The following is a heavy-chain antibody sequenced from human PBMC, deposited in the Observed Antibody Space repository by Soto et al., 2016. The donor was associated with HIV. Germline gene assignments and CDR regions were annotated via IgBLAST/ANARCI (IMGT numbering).Heavy chain of an antibody. CDR2: IYYGGST. J-gene: IGHJ1*01. V-gene: IGHV4-39*02. D-gene: IGHD3-22*01. CDR3: ARDRGAGIVVPPGEFQH. Sequence: QLQLQESGPGLVKPSETLSLTCTVSGGSISSSNYYWGWIRQPPGKGLEWIGGIYYGGSTYYNLSLKSRVTISVDTSKNQFSLKLTSVTAADTALYYCARDRGAGIVVPPGEFQHWGQGTLVTVSS. CDR1: GGSISSSNYY.